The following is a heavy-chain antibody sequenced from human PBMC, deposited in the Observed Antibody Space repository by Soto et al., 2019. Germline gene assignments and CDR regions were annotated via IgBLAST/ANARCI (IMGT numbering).Heavy chain of an antibody. V-gene: IGHV4-4*07. J-gene: IGHJ4*02. D-gene: IGHD2-8*02. Sequence: QVQLQESGPRLVKPSETLSLTCTVSGGSMTNYYWAWIRQPAGKGLEWIGRIFGIGYTNYNPSLKSRVILTVDTSKSQFTLKFTAMTPADTAVYYCVREGDYSDNTGCPLFDYWGQGTLVSVSS. CDR3: VREGDYSDNTGCPLFDY. CDR2: IFGIGYT. CDR1: GGSMTNYY.